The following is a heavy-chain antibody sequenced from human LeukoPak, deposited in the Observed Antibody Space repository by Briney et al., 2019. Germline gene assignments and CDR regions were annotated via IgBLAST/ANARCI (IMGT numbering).Heavy chain of an antibody. J-gene: IGHJ4*02. CDR1: GASTSSNA. D-gene: IGHD3-22*01. CDR3: ARGVSSGYSIDY. V-gene: IGHV1-69*04. CDR2: IIPILGIA. Sequence: GASAKVSSKASGASTSSNAISWGRHAPRQGREWMGRIIPILGIAKYAQKFQGRVTITADKSPSTAYMELSSLRSEDTAVYYCARGVSSGYSIDYWGQGTLVTVSS.